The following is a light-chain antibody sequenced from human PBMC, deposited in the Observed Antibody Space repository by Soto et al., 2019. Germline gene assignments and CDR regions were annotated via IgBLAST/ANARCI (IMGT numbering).Light chain of an antibody. V-gene: IGLV2-14*01. Sequence: QSALTQPASVSGSLGQSITISCTGTSSDVGGYNYVSWYQQHPGKDPKVVIFEVTNRPSGVSSRFSGSKSGNTASLTVSGLQAEDEGDYYCSSYTGSSTVLFGGGTKVTVL. J-gene: IGLJ2*01. CDR1: SSDVGGYNY. CDR3: SSYTGSSTVL. CDR2: EVT.